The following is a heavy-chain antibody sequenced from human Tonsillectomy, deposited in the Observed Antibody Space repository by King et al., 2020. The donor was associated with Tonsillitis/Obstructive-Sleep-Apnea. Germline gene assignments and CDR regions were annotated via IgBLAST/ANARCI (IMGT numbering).Heavy chain of an antibody. V-gene: IGHV1-2*02. J-gene: IGHJ6*02. D-gene: IGHD6-19*01. Sequence: QLVQSGAEVKKLGASVKVSCKAAGYTFTGYYMYWVRQAPGQGLEWMGWINPDSGGTKYAQKFQGRVTMTRDTSISTVYMELSRLRSDDTAVYYCARVAAASSHGMDVWGQGTTVTVSS. CDR2: INPDSGGT. CDR3: ARVAAASSHGMDV. CDR1: GYTFTGYY.